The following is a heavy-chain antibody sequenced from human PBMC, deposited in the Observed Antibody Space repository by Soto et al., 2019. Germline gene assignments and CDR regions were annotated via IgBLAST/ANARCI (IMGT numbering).Heavy chain of an antibody. Sequence: QVQLQESGPGLVKPSQTLSLTCAVSGGSISSGGYYWSWIRQLPEKGLEWIGYIYYSGTTHYNPSLKSRVSISVDMSKNQFSLKLNSVTAADTAVYYCARVSCGGGSCFDYWGQETLVTVSS. CDR2: IYYSGTT. CDR3: ARVSCGGGSCFDY. V-gene: IGHV4-31*11. D-gene: IGHD2-15*01. CDR1: GGSISSGGYY. J-gene: IGHJ4*02.